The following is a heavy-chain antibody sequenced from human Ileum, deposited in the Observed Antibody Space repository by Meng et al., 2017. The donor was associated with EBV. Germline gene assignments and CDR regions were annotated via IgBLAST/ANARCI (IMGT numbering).Heavy chain of an antibody. V-gene: IGHV3-53*01. D-gene: IGHD2-2*03. CDR1: GISVSSNY. CDR2: IYSGGSI. CDR3: ARGGWIVPVD. Sequence: LVESGGVLIQPGVSQRRCCRASGISVSSNYMSWVRQTPVKGLEWLSIIYSGGSIYYADSVKGRFTISRDNSKNTLYLQMNNLRVDDTDVYYCARGGWIVPVDWGQGTLVTVSS. J-gene: IGHJ4*02.